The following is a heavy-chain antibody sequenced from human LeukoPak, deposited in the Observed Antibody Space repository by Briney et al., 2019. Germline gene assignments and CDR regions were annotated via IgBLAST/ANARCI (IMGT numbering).Heavy chain of an antibody. Sequence: SETLSLTCTVSGGSISSYYWSWIRQPPGKGLEWIGYIYTSGSTNYNPSLKSRVTISVDTSKNQFSLKLSSVTAADTAVYYCARHVHRGSGSYFFDYWGQGTLVTVSS. CDR2: IYTSGST. D-gene: IGHD3-10*01. CDR1: GGSISSYY. V-gene: IGHV4-4*09. J-gene: IGHJ4*02. CDR3: ARHVHRGSGSYFFDY.